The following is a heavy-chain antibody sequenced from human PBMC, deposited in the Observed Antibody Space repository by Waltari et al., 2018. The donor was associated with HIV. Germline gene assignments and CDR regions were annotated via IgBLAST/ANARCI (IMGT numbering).Heavy chain of an antibody. D-gene: IGHD5-18*01. Sequence: QVQLQQWGSGLLKSSETLSLTCAVYGGSFGGHYWTWIRQTPGKGLEWIGEINHSGEVNSRPSLKSRVTISVDTSKNQFSLKMTSVTAADTAVYYCAGGRQIQAWDHTRYVDSWGRGNVVTVSS. CDR2: INHSGEV. V-gene: IGHV4-34*02. CDR1: GGSFGGHY. CDR3: AGGRQIQAWDHTRYVDS. J-gene: IGHJ4*02.